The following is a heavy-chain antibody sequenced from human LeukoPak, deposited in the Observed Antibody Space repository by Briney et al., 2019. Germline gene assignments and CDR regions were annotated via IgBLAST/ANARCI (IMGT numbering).Heavy chain of an antibody. V-gene: IGHV3-21*01. CDR3: ARDLGGWPVDY. CDR2: ISSSSSYI. J-gene: IGHJ4*02. CDR1: GFTFSSYS. Sequence: GGSLRLSCAASGFTFSSYSMNWVRQAPGKGLEWVSSISSSSSYIYYADSVKGRFTISRGNAKNSLYLQMNSLRAEDTAVYYCARDLGGWPVDYWGQGTLVTVSS. D-gene: IGHD6-19*01.